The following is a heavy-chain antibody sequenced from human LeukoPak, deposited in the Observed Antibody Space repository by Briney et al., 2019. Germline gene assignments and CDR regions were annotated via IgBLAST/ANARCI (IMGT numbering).Heavy chain of an antibody. CDR1: GFTFSSYS. CDR3: ASDSSGWNRNWFDP. D-gene: IGHD6-19*01. V-gene: IGHV3-21*01. CDR2: ISSSSSYI. Sequence: PGGSLRLSCAASGFTFSSYSMNWVRQAPGKGLEWVSSISSSSSYIYYADSVKGRFTISRDNAKNSLYLQMNSLRAEDTAVYYCASDSSGWNRNWFDPWGQGTLVIVSS. J-gene: IGHJ5*02.